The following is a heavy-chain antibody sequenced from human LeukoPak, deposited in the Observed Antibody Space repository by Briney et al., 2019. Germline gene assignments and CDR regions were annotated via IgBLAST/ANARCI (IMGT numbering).Heavy chain of an antibody. CDR3: ASRNWNVHDAFDI. D-gene: IGHD1-1*01. CDR1: GGSISNYY. Sequence: SETLSLTCTVSGGSISNYYWSWIRQPPGKGLEWIGYIYSSGSTNYNPSLKSRVTISVDTSKIQFSLKLSSVTAADTAVYYCASRNWNVHDAFDIWGQGTMVTVSS. J-gene: IGHJ3*02. V-gene: IGHV4-59*01. CDR2: IYSSGST.